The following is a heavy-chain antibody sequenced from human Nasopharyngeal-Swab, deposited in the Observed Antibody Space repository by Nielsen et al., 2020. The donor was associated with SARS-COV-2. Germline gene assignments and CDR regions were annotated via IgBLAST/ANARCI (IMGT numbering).Heavy chain of an antibody. CDR3: AKDRKQWLVRDAFDI. V-gene: IGHV3-23*01. Sequence: GESLKISCADTGFTFSYYAMNWVRQAPGKGLEWVSGISDGGGSTSYADSAKGRFTISRDNAKNSLYLQMNSLRAEDTAVYYCAKDRKQWLVRDAFDIWGQGTMVTVSS. J-gene: IGHJ3*02. D-gene: IGHD6-19*01. CDR2: ISDGGGST. CDR1: GFTFSYYA.